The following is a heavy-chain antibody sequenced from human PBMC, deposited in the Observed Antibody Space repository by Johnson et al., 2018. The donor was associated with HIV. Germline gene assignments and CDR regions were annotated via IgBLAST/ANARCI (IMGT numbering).Heavy chain of an antibody. CDR3: ARDLVSLEDAFDI. CDR1: GFTVSSNY. J-gene: IGHJ3*02. D-gene: IGHD3-16*02. V-gene: IGHV3-66*01. CDR2: IYSGGST. Sequence: VQLVESGGGLVQPGGSLRRSCAASGFTVSSNYMSWVRQAPGKGLEWVSVIYSGGSTYYADSVKGRFTISRDNSKNTLYLQMNSLRAEDTAVYYCARDLVSLEDAFDIWGQGTMVTVSS.